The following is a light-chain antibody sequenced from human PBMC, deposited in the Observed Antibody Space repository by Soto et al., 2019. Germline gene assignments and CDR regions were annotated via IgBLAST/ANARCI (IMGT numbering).Light chain of an antibody. V-gene: IGKV1-5*01. Sequence: DIQMTQSPSTLSASVGDRVTITCRASQSISSWLAWYQQKPGKAPKLLIYDASSLESGVPSRFSGSGSGTEFTLTISSLQPDDFATYYCQQYNSFLTFGQGTRLEIK. J-gene: IGKJ5*01. CDR3: QQYNSFLT. CDR2: DAS. CDR1: QSISSW.